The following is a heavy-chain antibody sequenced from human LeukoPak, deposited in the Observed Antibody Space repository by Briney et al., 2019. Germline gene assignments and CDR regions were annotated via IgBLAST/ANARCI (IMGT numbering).Heavy chain of an antibody. J-gene: IGHJ5*02. Sequence: SETLSLTCTVSGGSINNYYWSWIRQPAGKGLEWIGLIYSSGSTNYNPSLKSRVTISVDTSKNQFSLKLSSVTAADTAVYYCARHIAAAGTSLLNWFDPWGQGTLVTVSS. CDR1: GGSINNYY. CDR3: ARHIAAAGTSLLNWFDP. V-gene: IGHV4-4*07. CDR2: IYSSGST. D-gene: IGHD6-13*01.